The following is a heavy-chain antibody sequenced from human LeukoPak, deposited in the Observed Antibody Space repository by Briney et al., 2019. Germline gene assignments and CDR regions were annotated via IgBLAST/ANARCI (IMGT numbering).Heavy chain of an antibody. D-gene: IGHD3-22*01. CDR1: GFSLSTSGMC. CDR2: IDWDDDK. V-gene: IGHV2-70*11. CDR3: ARTAPSEVVDSPATDAFDI. J-gene: IGHJ3*02. Sequence: SGPALVKPTQTLTLTCTFSGFSLSTSGMCVSWIRQPPGKALEWLARIDWDDDKYYSTSLKTRLTISKDTSKNQVVLTMTNMDPVDTATYYCARTAPSEVVDSPATDAFDIWGQGTMVTVSS.